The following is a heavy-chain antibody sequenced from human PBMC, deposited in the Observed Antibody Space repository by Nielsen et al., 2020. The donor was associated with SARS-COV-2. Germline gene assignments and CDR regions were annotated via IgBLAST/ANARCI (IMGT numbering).Heavy chain of an antibody. Sequence: GGSLRLSCAAYGFTFSNAWMSWVRQAPGKGLEWVGSIKSKTDGGTTDYAAPVKGRFTISRDDSKNTLYLQMNSLKTEDTAVYYCTTDEWEIRYYYYYGMDVWGQGTTVTVSS. CDR3: TTDEWEIRYYYYYGMDV. CDR2: IKSKTDGGTT. D-gene: IGHD1-26*01. J-gene: IGHJ6*02. CDR1: GFTFSNAW. V-gene: IGHV3-15*01.